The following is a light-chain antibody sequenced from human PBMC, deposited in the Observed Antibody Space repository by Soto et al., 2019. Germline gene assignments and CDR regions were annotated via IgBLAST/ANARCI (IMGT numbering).Light chain of an antibody. J-gene: IGLJ1*01. CDR3: AAWDDTLNGYV. CDR2: NNV. CDR1: SSNIGNSS. V-gene: IGLV1-44*01. Sequence: QSVLTQPPSASGTPGQRVTVSCSVNSSNIGNSSVSWYRQLPGSAPKLLIYNNVQRPSGVPERFSASKSATSASLAIRGLQSDDEADYYCAAWDDTLNGYVFGTGTKVTVL.